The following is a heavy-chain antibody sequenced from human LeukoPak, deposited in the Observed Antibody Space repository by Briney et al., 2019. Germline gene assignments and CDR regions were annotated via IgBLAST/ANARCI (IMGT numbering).Heavy chain of an antibody. D-gene: IGHD3-9*01. CDR3: ARHLTGYYIS. Sequence: GGSLRLSCGASGFTFSDYEMNWARQAPGKGLEWVSHISGTGTTVHYADSVKGRFTISRDNAKSSLFLQMSSLRVEDTAVYYCARHLTGYYISWGQGTLVTVSS. CDR1: GFTFSDYE. CDR2: ISGTGTTV. J-gene: IGHJ5*02. V-gene: IGHV3-48*03.